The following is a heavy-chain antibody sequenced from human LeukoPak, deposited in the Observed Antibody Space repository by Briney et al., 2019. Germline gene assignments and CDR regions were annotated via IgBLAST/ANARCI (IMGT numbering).Heavy chain of an antibody. J-gene: IGHJ4*02. CDR1: GFTFSSYS. CDR2: ISSSNSYI. CDR3: ARDPSGYCSGGSCSNVDTAMVRRDY. D-gene: IGHD2-15*01. V-gene: IGHV3-21*01. Sequence: PGGSLRLSCAASGFTFSSYSMNWVRQAPGKGLEWVSSISSSNSYIYYADSVKGRFTISRDNAKNSLYLQMNSLRAEDTAVYYCARDPSGYCSGGSCSNVDTAMVRRDYWGQGTLVTVSS.